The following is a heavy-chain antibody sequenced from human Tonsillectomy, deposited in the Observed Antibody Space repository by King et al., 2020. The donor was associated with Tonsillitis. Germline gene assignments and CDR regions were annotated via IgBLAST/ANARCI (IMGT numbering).Heavy chain of an antibody. D-gene: IGHD6-13*01. CDR3: AKVVWYSSSWYGWGPFDY. V-gene: IGHV3-30*18. J-gene: IGHJ4*02. Sequence: VQLVESGGGVVQPGRSLRLSCAASGFTFSTYGMHWVRQAPGKGLEWVAVISYDGSNKYYADSVKGRFTISRDNSKNTLYLEMNSLRAEDTAVYYCAKVVWYSSSWYGWGPFDYWGQGTLVTVSS. CDR2: ISYDGSNK. CDR1: GFTFSTYG.